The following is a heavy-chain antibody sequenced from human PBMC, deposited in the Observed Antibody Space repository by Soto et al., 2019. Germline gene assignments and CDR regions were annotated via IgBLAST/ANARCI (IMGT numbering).Heavy chain of an antibody. CDR1: GFTVSNNY. D-gene: IGHD3-10*01. V-gene: IGHV3-53*01. CDR3: ATQPGGGGY. Sequence: EVQLVESGGGLIQPGGSLRLSCAVSGFTVSNNYMSWVRQAPGKGLEGVSVIYSGGYTAYGDSVKGRFTISRDNSKNTPYLQKKSRGAGGRGLFYWATQPGGGGYWGQGTLVTVSS. J-gene: IGHJ4*02. CDR2: IYSGGYT.